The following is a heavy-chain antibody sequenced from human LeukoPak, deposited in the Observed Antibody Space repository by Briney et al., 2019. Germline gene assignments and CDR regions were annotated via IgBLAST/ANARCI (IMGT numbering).Heavy chain of an antibody. V-gene: IGHV4-39*07. J-gene: IGHJ5*02. CDR2: IYYSGST. D-gene: IGHD6-13*01. CDR3: AKATSPVQSRNWFDA. CDR1: GGSISSGSYY. Sequence: SETLSLTCTVSGGSISSGSYYWGWIRQPPGKGLEWIGSIYYSGSTYYKPSLKSRVTISLDTSKNQFSLKLSSVTAADTAVYYCAKATSPVQSRNWFDAWGQGTLVTVSS.